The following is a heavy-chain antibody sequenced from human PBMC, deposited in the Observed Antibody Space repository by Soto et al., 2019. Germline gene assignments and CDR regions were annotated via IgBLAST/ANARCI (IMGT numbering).Heavy chain of an antibody. CDR1: GFTFSSYA. CDR3: AKPPGVYDILTGYFDY. V-gene: IGHV3-23*01. CDR2: ISGSGGST. D-gene: IGHD3-9*01. J-gene: IGHJ4*02. Sequence: EVQLLESGGGLVQPGGSLRLSCAASGFTFSSYAMSWVRQAPGKGLEWVSAISGSGGSTYYADSVKGRFTISRDNSKNTLYLQMNSLRAEDTAVYYCAKPPGVYDILTGYFDYWGQGTLVTVSS.